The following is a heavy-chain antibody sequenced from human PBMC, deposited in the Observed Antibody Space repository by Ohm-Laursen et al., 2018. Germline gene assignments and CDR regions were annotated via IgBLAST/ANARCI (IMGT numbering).Heavy chain of an antibody. J-gene: IGHJ4*02. D-gene: IGHD3-22*01. CDR2: IKSKTDGGTT. CDR1: GFTFSNAW. V-gene: IGHV3-15*01. Sequence: GSLRLSCSASGFTFSNAWMSWVRQAPGKGLEWVGRIKSKTDGGTTDYAAPVKGRFTISRDDSKNTLYLQMNSLKTEDTAVYYCTTDYDSSGPDYWGQGTLVTVSS. CDR3: TTDYDSSGPDY.